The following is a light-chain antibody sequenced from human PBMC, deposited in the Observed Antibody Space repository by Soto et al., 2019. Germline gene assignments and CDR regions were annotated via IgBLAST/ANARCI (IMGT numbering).Light chain of an antibody. CDR1: QSVSSN. CDR3: QQYNTWPLT. V-gene: IGKV3-15*01. Sequence: ETVMTQSPSTLSVSPGERPTLSCRASQSVSSNLAWYQQKPGQAPRLLIYDASTMATGIPARFSGSGSGTAVTLPISSLQSEDFSVYYCQQYNTWPLTFGPGTKVDIK. J-gene: IGKJ3*01. CDR2: DAS.